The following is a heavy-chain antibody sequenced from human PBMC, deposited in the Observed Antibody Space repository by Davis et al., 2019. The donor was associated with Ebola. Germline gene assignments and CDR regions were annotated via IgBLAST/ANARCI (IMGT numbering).Heavy chain of an antibody. J-gene: IGHJ4*02. Sequence: ASVKVSCKASGYNFIEYFMHWVRQAPGQGLEWMGRINSNNGDTNYAQKFQGRVTMTRDTSISTTYLELSSLRSDDTAMYYCARELLVTGYKCADNWGQGTLVTVSS. CDR1: GYNFIEYF. V-gene: IGHV1-2*02. CDR3: ARELLVTGYKCADN. D-gene: IGHD3-9*01. CDR2: INSNNGDT.